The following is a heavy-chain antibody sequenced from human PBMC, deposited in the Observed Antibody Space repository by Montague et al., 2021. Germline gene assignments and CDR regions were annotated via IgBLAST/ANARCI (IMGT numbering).Heavy chain of an antibody. J-gene: IGHJ4*02. V-gene: IGHV4-34*01. D-gene: IGHD3-10*01. CDR3: ASDRGPFDY. CDR2: IKHSGNT. CDR1: GGSLSGYY. Sequence: SETLSLTCAVYGGSLSGYYWTWIRQSPGKGLEWIGEIKHSGNTNYNPSLKSRVNLSVDTSKNQFSLKLTSVTAADTAVYYCASDRGPFDYWGQGTVVTVSS.